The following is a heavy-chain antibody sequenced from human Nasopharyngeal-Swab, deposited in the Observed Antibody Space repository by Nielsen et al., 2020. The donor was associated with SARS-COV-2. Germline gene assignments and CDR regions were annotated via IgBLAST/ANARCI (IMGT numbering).Heavy chain of an antibody. CDR3: ARGSTVSSYYHYMDV. Sequence: GGSLRLSCAASGFTVSSNYMHWVRQAPGEGLEWVSAFYSGGTTYHADSVKGRVTISRDNSNNTVYLQMNSLRAEDTAVYYCARGSTVSSYYHYMDVWGKGTTVTVSS. V-gene: IGHV3-66*01. CDR1: GFTVSSNY. J-gene: IGHJ6*03. CDR2: FYSGGTT. D-gene: IGHD2-2*01.